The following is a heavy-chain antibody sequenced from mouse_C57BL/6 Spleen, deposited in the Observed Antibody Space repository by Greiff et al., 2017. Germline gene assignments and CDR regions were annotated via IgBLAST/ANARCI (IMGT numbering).Heavy chain of an antibody. CDR2: IFPGSGST. CDR3: ASRGYGNYVGFAY. J-gene: IGHJ3*01. CDR1: GYTFTDYY. Sequence: QVQLQQSGPELVKPGASVKISCKASGYTFTDYYINWVKQRPGQGLEWIGWIFPGSGSTYYNEKFKGKATLTVDKSSSTAYMLLSSLTSEDSAVYFCASRGYGNYVGFAYWGQGTLVTVSA. V-gene: IGHV1-75*01. D-gene: IGHD2-1*01.